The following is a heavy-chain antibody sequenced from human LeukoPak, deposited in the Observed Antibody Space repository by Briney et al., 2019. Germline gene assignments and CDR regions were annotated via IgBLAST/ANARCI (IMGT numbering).Heavy chain of an antibody. CDR1: GFTFSNYG. Sequence: PGGSLRLSCAASGFTFSNYGIHWVRQAPGKGLEWVALIWFDGSDKSYAASVKGRFTISRDNSKNTLYLQMNILRAEDTAVYYCARDGGYCRSTGCQDSNWFDPWGQGTLVTVSS. J-gene: IGHJ5*02. CDR2: IWFDGSDK. V-gene: IGHV3-33*01. D-gene: IGHD2-2*01. CDR3: ARDGGYCRSTGCQDSNWFDP.